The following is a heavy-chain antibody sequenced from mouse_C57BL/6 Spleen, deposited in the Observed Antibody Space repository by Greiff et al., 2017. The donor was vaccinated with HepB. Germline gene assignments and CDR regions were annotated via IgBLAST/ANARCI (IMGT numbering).Heavy chain of an antibody. CDR1: GFTFSDYY. J-gene: IGHJ1*03. CDR3: AREKGVDWYFDV. V-gene: IGHV5-16*01. CDR2: INCDGSST. D-gene: IGHD1-1*01. Sequence: EVQLVESEGGLVQPGSSMKLSCTASGFTFSDYYMAWVRQVPEKGLEWVANINCDGSSTYYLDSLKSRFIISRDNAKNILYLQMSSLKSEDTATYYCAREKGVDWYFDVWGTGTTVTVSS.